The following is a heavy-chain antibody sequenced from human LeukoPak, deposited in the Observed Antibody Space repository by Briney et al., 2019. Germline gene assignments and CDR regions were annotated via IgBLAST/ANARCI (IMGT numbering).Heavy chain of an antibody. D-gene: IGHD6-19*01. J-gene: IGHJ4*02. CDR1: GYSISSGYY. CDR3: ARELDSSGWYNY. V-gene: IGHV4-38-2*02. Sequence: SETLSLTCAVSGYSISSGYYWGWIRQPPGKGLEWIGSIYHSGSTYCNPSLKSRVTISVDTSKNQFSLKLSSVTAADTAVYYCARELDSSGWYNYWGQGTLVTVSS. CDR2: IYHSGST.